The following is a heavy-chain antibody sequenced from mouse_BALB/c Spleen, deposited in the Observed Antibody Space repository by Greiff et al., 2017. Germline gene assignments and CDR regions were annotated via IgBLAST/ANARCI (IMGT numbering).Heavy chain of an antibody. V-gene: IGHV5-6-5*01. Sequence: EVQLVESGGGLVKPGGSLKLSCAASGFTFSSYAMSWVRQTPEKRLEWVASISSGGSTYYPDSVKGRFTISRDNARNILYLQMSSLRAEDTTMYYCGRGQEYGNYDYWGQGTTLTVSS. CDR2: ISSGGST. CDR3: GRGQEYGNYDY. D-gene: IGHD2-10*02. CDR1: GFTFSSYA. J-gene: IGHJ2*01.